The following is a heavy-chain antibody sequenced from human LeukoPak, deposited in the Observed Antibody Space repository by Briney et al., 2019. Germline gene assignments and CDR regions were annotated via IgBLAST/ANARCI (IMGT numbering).Heavy chain of an antibody. CDR2: IYYSGST. J-gene: IGHJ3*02. CDR3: ARDRRRRDYGGLFEYAFDI. Sequence: SETLSLTCTVSGGSITGYYWTWIRQPPGKGLEWIGYIYYSGSTNYTPSLKSRVTISVDMSKNQFSLKLSSVTAADTAVYYCARDRRRRDYGGLFEYAFDIWGQGTMVTVSS. D-gene: IGHD4-23*01. CDR1: GGSITGYY. V-gene: IGHV4-59*13.